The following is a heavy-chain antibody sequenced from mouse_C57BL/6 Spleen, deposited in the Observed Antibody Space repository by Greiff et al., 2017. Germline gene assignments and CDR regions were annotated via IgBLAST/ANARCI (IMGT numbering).Heavy chain of an antibody. D-gene: IGHD2-2*01. V-gene: IGHV5-6*01. CDR2: ISSGGSYT. Sequence: EVNLVESGGDLVKPGGSLKLSCAASGFTFSSYGMSWVRQTPDKRLEWVATISSGGSYTYYPDSVKGRFTISRDNAKNTLYLQMSSLKSEDTAMYYCERHETTMVTSWYFDVWGTGTTVTVSS. CDR3: ERHETTMVTSWYFDV. CDR1: GFTFSSYG. J-gene: IGHJ1*03.